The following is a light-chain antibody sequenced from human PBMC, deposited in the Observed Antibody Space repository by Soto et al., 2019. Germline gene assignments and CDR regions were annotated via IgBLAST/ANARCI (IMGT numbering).Light chain of an antibody. J-gene: IGKJ5*01. V-gene: IGKV3-15*01. CDR2: DTY. CDR1: QSITNK. Sequence: EIVLTQSPGTLSLSPGERATLSCRASQSITNKLAWYQQKPGQAPRLVIYDTYTRATGIPARFSGSGSGTEFTLTISSLQSEDFAVYYCQQYNNWPPLFGQGTRLEIK. CDR3: QQYNNWPPL.